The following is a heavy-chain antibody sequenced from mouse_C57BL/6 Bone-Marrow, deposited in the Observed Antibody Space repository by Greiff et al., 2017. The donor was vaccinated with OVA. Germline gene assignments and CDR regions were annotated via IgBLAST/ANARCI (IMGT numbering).Heavy chain of an antibody. CDR3: ARRAFYFDY. CDR1: GYTFTSYW. D-gene: IGHD3-3*01. Sequence: QVQLQQPGAELVKPGASVKMSCKASGYTFTSYWITWVKQRPGQGLEWIGDIYPGSGSTNYTDKFKSKATLTVDTSSRTAYMQLSSLTSEDSAVYYCARRAFYFDYWGQGTTLTVSS. V-gene: IGHV1-55*01. J-gene: IGHJ2*01. CDR2: IYPGSGST.